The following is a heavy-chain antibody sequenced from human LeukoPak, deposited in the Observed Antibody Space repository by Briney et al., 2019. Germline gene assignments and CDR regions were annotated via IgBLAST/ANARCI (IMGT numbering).Heavy chain of an antibody. D-gene: IGHD6-19*01. CDR3: ARGLTGSSGWWDYYYMDV. CDR2: IIPIFGTA. Sequence: VKISCKVSGYTFTDYYMHWVQQAPGQGLEWMGGIIPIFGTANYAQKFQGRVTITADESTSTAYMELSSLRSEDTAVYYCARGLTGSSGWWDYYYMDVWGKGTTVTVSS. V-gene: IGHV1-69*13. J-gene: IGHJ6*03. CDR1: GYTFTDYY.